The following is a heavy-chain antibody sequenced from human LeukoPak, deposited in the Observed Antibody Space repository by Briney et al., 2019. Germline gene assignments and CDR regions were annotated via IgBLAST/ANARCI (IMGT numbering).Heavy chain of an antibody. Sequence: PSETLSLTCTVSGGSISSYYWSWIRQPPGKGLEWIGYIYYSGSTNYNPSLKSRVTISVDTSKNQYSLKLSSVTAADTAVYYCATQGRWSKWFDPWGQGTLVTVSS. CDR2: IYYSGST. D-gene: IGHD1-1*01. CDR1: GGSISSYY. V-gene: IGHV4-59*01. CDR3: ATQGRWSKWFDP. J-gene: IGHJ5*02.